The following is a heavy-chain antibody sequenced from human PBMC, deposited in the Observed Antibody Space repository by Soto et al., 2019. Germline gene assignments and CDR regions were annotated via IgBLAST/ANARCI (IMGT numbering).Heavy chain of an antibody. CDR3: ARIPTYYYDSSGPNGMDV. CDR2: ISAYNGNT. CDR1: GYTFTSYG. D-gene: IGHD3-22*01. J-gene: IGHJ6*02. V-gene: IGHV1-18*01. Sequence: RASVKVSCKASGYTFTSYGISWVRQAPGQGLEWMGWISAYNGNTNYAQKLQGRVTMTTDTSTSTAYMELRSLRSDDTAVYYCARIPTYYYDSSGPNGMDVWGQGTTVTVS.